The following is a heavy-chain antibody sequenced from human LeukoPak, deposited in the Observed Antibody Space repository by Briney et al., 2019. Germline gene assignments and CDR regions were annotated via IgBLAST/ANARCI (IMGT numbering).Heavy chain of an antibody. CDR2: ISGSGGST. V-gene: IGHV3-23*01. CDR1: GFTFSSYA. J-gene: IGHJ6*02. D-gene: IGHD2-21*02. CDR3: TVTLRGPYYYYGMDV. Sequence: GGSLRLSCAASGFTFSSYAMSWVRQAPGKGLEWVSAISGSGGSTYYADSVKGRFTISRDNSKNTLYLQMNSLRAEDTAVYYGTVTLRGPYYYYGMDVWGQGTTVTVSS.